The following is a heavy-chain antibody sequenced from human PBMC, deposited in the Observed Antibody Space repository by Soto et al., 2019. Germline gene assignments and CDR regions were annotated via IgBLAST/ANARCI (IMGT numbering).Heavy chain of an antibody. CDR1: GYTFTAYY. Sequence: QVQLVQSGAEVKEPGDSVRVSCEASGYTFTAYYIHWVRQAPGQGLEWMGWINPKFGDTTYAQDFQGRVSMTRDMSISTVYMELSRLTSDDTAIYYGARNRDDYYGRGSGNGHGVWGQGTTVTVFS. V-gene: IGHV1-2*02. CDR3: ARNRDDYYGRGSGNGHGV. D-gene: IGHD3-10*02. J-gene: IGHJ6*02. CDR2: INPKFGDT.